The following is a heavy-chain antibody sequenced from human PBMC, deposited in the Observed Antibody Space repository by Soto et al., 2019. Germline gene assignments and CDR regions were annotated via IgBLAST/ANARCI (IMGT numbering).Heavy chain of an antibody. CDR3: ATKGATYYYDSSGNNWFDP. D-gene: IGHD3-22*01. CDR1: GFTFSSYA. J-gene: IGHJ5*02. CDR2: ISGSGGST. V-gene: IGHV3-23*01. Sequence: GGSLRLSCAASGFTFSSYAMSWVRQAPGKGLEWVSAISGSGGSTYYADSVKGRFTISRDNSKNTLYLQMNSLRAEDTAVYYCATKGATYYYDSSGNNWFDPWGQGTLVTVSS.